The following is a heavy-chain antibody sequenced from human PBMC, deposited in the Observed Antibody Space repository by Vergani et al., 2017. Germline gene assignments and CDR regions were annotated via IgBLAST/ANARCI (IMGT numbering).Heavy chain of an antibody. D-gene: IGHD2-21*01. V-gene: IGHV7-4-1*02. J-gene: IGHJ4*02. Sequence: QVQLVQSGSELKKPGASVKVSCEASGYTFTDYAMTWVRQAPGQGLEWMGWINTNTGNPTYAQGFTGRFVFSLDTSVSTAYLQINSLKAEDTAVYYCAKGKKLPGGDCLDYWGQGTLVTVSS. CDR2: INTNTGNP. CDR1: GYTFTDYA. CDR3: AKGKKLPGGDCLDY.